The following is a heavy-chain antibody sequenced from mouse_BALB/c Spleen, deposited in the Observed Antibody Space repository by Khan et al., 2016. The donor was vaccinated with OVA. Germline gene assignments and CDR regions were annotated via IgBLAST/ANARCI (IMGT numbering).Heavy chain of an antibody. CDR2: IRYSGYT. J-gene: IGHJ3*01. Sequence: EVQLQESGPDLVKSSQSLSLTCTVTGYSITSDYTWNWIRQFPGNKLEWVGYIRYSGYTDYNPSLKSRISISRDTSKNPFFLQLNSVTTEDTATSYGVSADYRYDGWVTYWGQGTLVTVSA. CDR1: GYSITSDYT. CDR3: VSADYRYDGWVTY. V-gene: IGHV3-1*02. D-gene: IGHD2-14*01.